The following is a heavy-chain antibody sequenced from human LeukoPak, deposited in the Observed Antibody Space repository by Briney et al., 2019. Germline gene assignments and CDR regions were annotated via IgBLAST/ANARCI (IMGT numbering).Heavy chain of an antibody. D-gene: IGHD1-1*01. CDR3: ARHRDTGYYYYKDV. V-gene: IGHV4-39*01. CDR2: IFYNGKT. CDR1: GGSISSSIYH. Sequence: PSETLSLTCTVSGGSISSSIYHWAWIRQPPGKGLEWIGNIFYNGKTYDNPSLKSRVTISVDTSKNQFSLKLSSVTAADTAVYLCARHRDTGYYYYKDVWGTGTTVTVSS. J-gene: IGHJ6*03.